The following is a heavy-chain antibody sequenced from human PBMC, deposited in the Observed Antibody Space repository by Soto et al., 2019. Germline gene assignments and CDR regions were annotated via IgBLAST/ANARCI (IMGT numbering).Heavy chain of an antibody. CDR2: ISSSGSYI. D-gene: IGHD2-21*01. V-gene: IGHV3-21*01. Sequence: GGSLRLSCAASGSIFSSYSMNWVRQAPGKGLEWVSSISSSGSYIYYADSVKGRFTISRDNAKNSLYLQMNSLRAEDTAVYYCAKDCYYRSFYYGMDVWGQGTTVTVSS. J-gene: IGHJ6*02. CDR3: AKDCYYRSFYYGMDV. CDR1: GSIFSSYS.